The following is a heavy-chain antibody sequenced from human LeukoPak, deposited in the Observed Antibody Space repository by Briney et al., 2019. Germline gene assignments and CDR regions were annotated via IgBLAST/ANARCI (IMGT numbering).Heavy chain of an antibody. CDR2: ISSSSSYI. CDR3: ARGEWSSSPFDY. Sequence: PGGSLRLSCAASGFKFSGYSMNWVRQAPGKGLEWVSFISSSSSYIYYGDSVKGRFTISRDNAKNSLYLQMNSLRVEDTAVYYCARGEWSSSPFDYWGQGTLVTVSS. J-gene: IGHJ4*02. V-gene: IGHV3-21*01. CDR1: GFKFSGYS. D-gene: IGHD6-6*01.